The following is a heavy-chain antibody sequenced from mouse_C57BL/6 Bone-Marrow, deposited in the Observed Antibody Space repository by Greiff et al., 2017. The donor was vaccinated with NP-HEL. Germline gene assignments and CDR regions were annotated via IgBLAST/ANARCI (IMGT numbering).Heavy chain of an antibody. J-gene: IGHJ1*03. Sequence: QVQLQQSGPGLVQPSQSLSITCTVSGFSLPSYGVHWVRQSPGKGLEWLGVIWSGGSTDYNAAFISRLSISKDNSKSQVFFKMNSQQADDTAIYYCARNTRYYYGSSFWYFDVWGTGTTVTVSS. D-gene: IGHD1-1*01. CDR2: IWSGGST. V-gene: IGHV2-2*01. CDR3: ARNTRYYYGSSFWYFDV. CDR1: GFSLPSYG.